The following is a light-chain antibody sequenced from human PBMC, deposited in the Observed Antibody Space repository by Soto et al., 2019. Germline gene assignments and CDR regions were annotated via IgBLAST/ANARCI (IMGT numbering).Light chain of an antibody. Sequence: QSALTQPASVSGSPGQSITISCTGTSSDVGGYKYVSWYQQHPGEVPKLLIYEATNRPSGISNRFSASKSGNTASLTISGLQAEDEGDYYCASYTSSSTYVFGTGTKLTVL. J-gene: IGLJ1*01. CDR2: EAT. CDR1: SSDVGGYKY. V-gene: IGLV2-14*01. CDR3: ASYTSSSTYV.